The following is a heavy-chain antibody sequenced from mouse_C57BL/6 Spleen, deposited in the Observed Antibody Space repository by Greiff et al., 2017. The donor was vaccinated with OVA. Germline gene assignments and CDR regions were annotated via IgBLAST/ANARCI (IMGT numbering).Heavy chain of an antibody. CDR3: AGDYGSRYYFDY. J-gene: IGHJ2*01. V-gene: IGHV5-17*01. CDR1: GFTFSDYG. CDR2: ISSGSSTI. Sequence: DVHLVESGGGLVKPGGSLKLSCAASGFTFSDYGMHWVRQAPEKGLEWVAYISSGSSTIYYADTVKGRFTISRDNAKNTLFLQMTSLRSEDKAVYYCAGDYGSRYYFDYWGQGTTLTVSS. D-gene: IGHD1-1*01.